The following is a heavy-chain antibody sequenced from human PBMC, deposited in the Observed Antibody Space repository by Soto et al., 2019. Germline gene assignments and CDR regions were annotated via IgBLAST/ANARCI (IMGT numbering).Heavy chain of an antibody. CDR1: GYNFAGYW. CDR3: ARGGVSTRTFDY. Sequence: PGESLKISCKGSGYNFAGYWIAWVRQMPGKGRGVMGIIYPSDSDTRYRPSFQGQVAISADKSLSSAYLQWSSLRASDTAMYYCARGGVSTRTFDYWGQGTPVTVSS. D-gene: IGHD3-3*01. CDR2: IYPSDSDT. V-gene: IGHV5-51*01. J-gene: IGHJ4*02.